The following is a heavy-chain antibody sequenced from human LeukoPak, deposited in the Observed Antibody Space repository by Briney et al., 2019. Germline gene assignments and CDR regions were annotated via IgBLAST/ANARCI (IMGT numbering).Heavy chain of an antibody. D-gene: IGHD2-21*02. CDR2: INPNSGGT. Sequence: EASVKVSCKASGYTFTGYYMHWVRQAPGQGLEWMGWINPNSGGTNYAQKFQGRVTMTRDTSISTAYMELSRLRSDDTAVYYCARPQYSGYDLAYCGGDCYSSGFDYWGQGTLVTVSS. J-gene: IGHJ4*02. V-gene: IGHV1-2*02. CDR3: ARPQYSGYDLAYCGGDCYSSGFDY. CDR1: GYTFTGYY.